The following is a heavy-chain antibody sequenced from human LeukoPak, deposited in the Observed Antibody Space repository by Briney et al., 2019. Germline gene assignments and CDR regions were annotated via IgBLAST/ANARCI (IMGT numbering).Heavy chain of an antibody. D-gene: IGHD3-3*02. Sequence: GGSLRFSCAASGFSFSTYSMNWVRQAPGKGLEWVSYISSSGTTIYYADSVKGRFTISRDNANTSLYLQMHSLRAEDTALYYCARPASTFPLGYWGQGTLVTVSS. CDR2: ISSSGTTI. CDR1: GFSFSTYS. CDR3: ARPASTFPLGY. V-gene: IGHV3-48*04. J-gene: IGHJ4*02.